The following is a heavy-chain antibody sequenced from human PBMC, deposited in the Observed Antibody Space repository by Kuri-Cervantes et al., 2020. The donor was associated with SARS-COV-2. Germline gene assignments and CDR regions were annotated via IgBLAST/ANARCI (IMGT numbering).Heavy chain of an antibody. CDR1: GCSFSSGSYY. J-gene: IGHJ5*02. CDR2: IYYSGNT. CDR3: ARGLYFDCLLHHVWFDP. D-gene: IGHD3-9*01. V-gene: IGHV4-61*01. Sequence: GSLRLSCTVSGCSFSSGSYYWRGIRRPPGKGLEWIGYIYYSGNTKYNPSLESRVNISVDTSKKHFSPKLSSVTAADTAVYYCARGLYFDCLLHHVWFDPWGQGTLVTVSS.